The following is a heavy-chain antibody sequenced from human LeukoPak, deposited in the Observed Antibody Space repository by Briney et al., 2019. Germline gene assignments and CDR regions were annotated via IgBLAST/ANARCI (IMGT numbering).Heavy chain of an antibody. CDR2: IFHRGGT. CDR3: VREILYCSGGSCYRGPFDN. V-gene: IGHV4-30-4*01. J-gene: IGHJ4*02. CDR1: NDSVSSGDYY. Sequence: PSETLSLTCTVSNDSVSSGDYYWNWIRQPPGKGLEWIGYIFHRGGTSYNPSLKSRILFSVDTSQNQFSLKLNSVTAADTAVYYCVREILYCSGGSCYRGPFDNWGQGTLVTVSA. D-gene: IGHD2-15*01.